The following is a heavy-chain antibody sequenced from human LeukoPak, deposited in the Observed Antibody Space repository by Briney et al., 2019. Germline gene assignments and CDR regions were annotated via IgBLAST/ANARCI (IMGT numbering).Heavy chain of an antibody. Sequence: ASVKVSFKASGYTFTSYDISRVRQAPGQGLEWMGWISAYNGNTNYAQKLQGRVTMTTDTSTSTAYMELRSLRSDDTAVYYCAREYPGYCSGGSCRGLDYWGQGTLVTVSS. CDR1: GYTFTSYD. CDR3: AREYPGYCSGGSCRGLDY. CDR2: ISAYNGNT. D-gene: IGHD2-15*01. J-gene: IGHJ4*02. V-gene: IGHV1-18*04.